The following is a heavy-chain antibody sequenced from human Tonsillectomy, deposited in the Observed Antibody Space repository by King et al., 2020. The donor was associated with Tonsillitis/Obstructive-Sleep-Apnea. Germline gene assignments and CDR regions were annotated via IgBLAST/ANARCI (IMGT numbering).Heavy chain of an antibody. D-gene: IGHD3-3*01. CDR1: GGSISSYY. V-gene: IGHV4-59*01. CDR3: ARAVYYDFWSGYSDQDAFDI. Sequence: VQLQESGPGLVKPSETLSLTCTVSGGSISSYYWSWIRQPPGKGLEWIGYIYYSGSTNYNPCLKSRVTISVDTSKNQFSLKLSSVTAADTAVYYCARAVYYDFWSGYSDQDAFDIWGQGTMVTVSS. CDR2: IYYSGST. J-gene: IGHJ3*02.